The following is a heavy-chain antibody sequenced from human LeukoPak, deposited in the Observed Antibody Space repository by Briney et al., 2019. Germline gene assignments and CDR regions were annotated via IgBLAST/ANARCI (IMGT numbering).Heavy chain of an antibody. V-gene: IGHV3-30*04. CDR1: GFTFSTYA. Sequence: PGGSLRLSCAASGFTFSTYAMHWVRQAPGKGLGWVAVISYDASHKYYADSVKGRFTISRDNSKNTLYLQMISLRAEDTAVYYCAKARRIQLWLSWGQGTLVTVSS. CDR3: AKARRIQLWLS. CDR2: ISYDASHK. D-gene: IGHD5-18*01. J-gene: IGHJ5*02.